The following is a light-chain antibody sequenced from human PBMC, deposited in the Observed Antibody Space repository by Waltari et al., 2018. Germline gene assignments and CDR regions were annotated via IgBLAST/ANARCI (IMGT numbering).Light chain of an antibody. J-gene: IGLJ3*02. Sequence: QSVLTQPPSASGTPGQGVTISCSGGASNIGNNVVNWYQQVPGKAPKLLIYRSDRRPAGGPDRCSGSKSGTSASLAISGLQSEDEADYYCAAWDDSLNGRWVFGGGTKVTVL. V-gene: IGLV1-44*01. CDR2: RSD. CDR1: ASNIGNNV. CDR3: AAWDDSLNGRWV.